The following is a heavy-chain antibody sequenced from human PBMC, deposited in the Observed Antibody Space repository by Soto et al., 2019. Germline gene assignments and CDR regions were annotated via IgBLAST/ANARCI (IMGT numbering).Heavy chain of an antibody. CDR2: INAGNGNT. CDR1: GYTFTSYA. V-gene: IGHV1-3*01. CDR3: ATVLGGWYWLDY. D-gene: IGHD6-19*01. Sequence: QVQLVQSGAEVKKPGASVKVSCKASGYTFTSYAMHWVRQAPGQRLEWMGWINAGNGNTKYSQKFQGRVTITRDTAASTAVLELSSLRSEDTAVYYWATVLGGWYWLDYWGQGTLVTVSS. J-gene: IGHJ4*02.